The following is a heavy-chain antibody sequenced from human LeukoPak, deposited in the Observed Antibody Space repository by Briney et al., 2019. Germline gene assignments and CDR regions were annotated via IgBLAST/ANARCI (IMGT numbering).Heavy chain of an antibody. D-gene: IGHD6-19*01. CDR2: ISGSGGST. CDR1: GFTFSSYA. CDR3: AKEVVAGRYYYYYYGMGV. J-gene: IGHJ6*02. V-gene: IGHV3-23*01. Sequence: GGSLRLSCAASGFTFSSYAMSWVRQAPGKGLEWVSAISGSGGSTYYADSVKGRFTISRDNSKNTLYLQMNSLRAEDTAVYYCAKEVVAGRYYYYYYGMGVWGQGTTVTVSS.